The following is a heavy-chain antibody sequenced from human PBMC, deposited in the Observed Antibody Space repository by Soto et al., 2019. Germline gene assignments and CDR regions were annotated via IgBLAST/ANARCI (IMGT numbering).Heavy chain of an antibody. CDR3: AKDRTATTSYFDY. Sequence: GGSLRLSCAASGFTFSSYAMNWVRQAPGKGLEWVSAISDSGGGTYYADSVKGRFTISSDNSKSTLYLQMNSLRAEDTAVYYCAKDRTATTSYFDYWGPGTLVTVSS. CDR1: GFTFSSYA. D-gene: IGHD4-17*01. CDR2: ISDSGGGT. V-gene: IGHV3-23*01. J-gene: IGHJ4*02.